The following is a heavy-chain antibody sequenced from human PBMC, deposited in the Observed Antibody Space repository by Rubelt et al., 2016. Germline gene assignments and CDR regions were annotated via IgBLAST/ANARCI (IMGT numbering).Heavy chain of an antibody. CDR1: GFTVSNSY. CDR3: ARGMYSSSWFAI. V-gene: IGHV3-66*01. Sequence: EVQLVVSGGGLVQPGGSLRLSCAASGFTVSNSYIHWVRQAPGKGLEWVSVLYSGGAAYYAGSVKGRFTISRDSSKNTLYLQMNSLRAEDTAVYYCARGMYSSSWFAIWGQGTMVTVSS. CDR2: LYSGGAA. J-gene: IGHJ3*02. D-gene: IGHD6-13*01.